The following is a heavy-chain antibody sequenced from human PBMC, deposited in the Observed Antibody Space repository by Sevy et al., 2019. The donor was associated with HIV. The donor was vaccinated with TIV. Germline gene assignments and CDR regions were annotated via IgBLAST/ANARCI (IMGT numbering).Heavy chain of an antibody. D-gene: IGHD3-3*01. V-gene: IGHV2-5*01. CDR1: GFSLSTSGVG. CDR3: AHGRHTYDFWSGDDY. J-gene: IGHJ4*02. Sequence: SGPTLVKPTQTLTLTCTFSGFSLSTSGVGVGWIRQPPGKALEWLALIYWNDDKRYSPSLQSRLTITKDTSKNQVVLTMTNMDPVDTATYYCAHGRHTYDFWSGDDYWGQGTLVTVSS. CDR2: IYWNDDK.